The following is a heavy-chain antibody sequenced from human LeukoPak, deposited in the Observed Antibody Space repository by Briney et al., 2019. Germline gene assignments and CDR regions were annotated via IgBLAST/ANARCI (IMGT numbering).Heavy chain of an antibody. J-gene: IGHJ5*02. V-gene: IGHV1-18*01. CDR1: GYTFTSYG. D-gene: IGHD2-2*01. CDR2: NSAYNGNT. Sequence: ASVKVSCNASGYTFTSYGISWVRQAPGQGLEWMGWNSAYNGNTDYAQKLQGRYTMTTDTSTSTAYMELRSLRSDDTAVYYCARAGRYCSSTSCSGWYNWFDPWGQGTLVTVS. CDR3: ARAGRYCSSTSCSGWYNWFDP.